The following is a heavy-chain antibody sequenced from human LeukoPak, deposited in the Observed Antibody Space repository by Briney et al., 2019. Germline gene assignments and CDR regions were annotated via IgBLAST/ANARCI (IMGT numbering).Heavy chain of an antibody. D-gene: IGHD6-13*01. J-gene: IGHJ4*01. CDR2: IHLNGGEK. Sequence: GGSLRLSCAVSGFTFSDYWMNWVRQAPGKGLEWVASIHLNGGEKSYVDSVKGRFTISRDNPKNSLYLQMSSLRAEDTGVYHCARDGAAAGIYFDLWGQETLVTVSS. CDR3: ARDGAAAGIYFDL. CDR1: GFTFSDYW. V-gene: IGHV3-7*01.